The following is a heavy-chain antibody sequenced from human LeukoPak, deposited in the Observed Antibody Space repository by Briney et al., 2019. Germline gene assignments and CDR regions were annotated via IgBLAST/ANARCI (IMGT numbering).Heavy chain of an antibody. Sequence: PGGSLRLSCAASGFTFSSYAMHWVRQAPGKGLEWVAVISYDGSNKYYADSVKGRFTISRDNSKNTLYLQMNSLRAEDTAVYYCARQFLAAFDAFDIWGQGTMVTVSS. D-gene: IGHD6-13*01. CDR2: ISYDGSNK. CDR1: GFTFSSYA. J-gene: IGHJ3*02. V-gene: IGHV3-30-3*01. CDR3: ARQFLAAFDAFDI.